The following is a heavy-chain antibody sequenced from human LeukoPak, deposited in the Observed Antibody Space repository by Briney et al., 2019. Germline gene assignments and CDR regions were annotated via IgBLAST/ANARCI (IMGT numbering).Heavy chain of an antibody. D-gene: IGHD6-19*01. J-gene: IGHJ4*02. CDR3: ARGPGPAGGSSGWYYFDY. V-gene: IGHV3-30*05. CDR1: GFTFSSYG. Sequence: GGSLRLSCAASGFTFSSYGMHWVRQAPGKGLEWVAIISYDGSNKYYADSVMGRFTISRDNSKNTLYLQMNSLRAEDTAVYYCARGPGPAGGSSGWYYFDYWGQGTLVTVSS. CDR2: ISYDGSNK.